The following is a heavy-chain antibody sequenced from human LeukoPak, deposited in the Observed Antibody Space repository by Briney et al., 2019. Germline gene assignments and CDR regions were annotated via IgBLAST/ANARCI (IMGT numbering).Heavy chain of an antibody. D-gene: IGHD2-21*02. CDR1: GGSFSGYY. CDR2: INHSGST. J-gene: IGHJ4*02. CDR3: ARDGLRRPPTPYCGGDCPLDY. V-gene: IGHV4-34*01. Sequence: SETLSLTCAVYGGSFSGYYWSWIRQPPGKGLEWIGEINHSGSTNYNPSLKSRVTISVDTSKNQFSLKLSSVTAADTAMYYCARDGLRRPPTPYCGGDCPLDYWGQGTLVSVSS.